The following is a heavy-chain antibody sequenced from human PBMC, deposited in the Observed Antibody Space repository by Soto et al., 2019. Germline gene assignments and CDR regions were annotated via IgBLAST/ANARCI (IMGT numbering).Heavy chain of an antibody. CDR1: GDSINAYY. CDR2: VYFTGST. V-gene: IGHV4-59*01. J-gene: IGHJ4*02. CDR3: ARSLATPATNFDY. Sequence: SETLSLTCTVSGDSINAYYWSWIRHPPGKGLEWLGYVYFTGSTNYNPSLKSRVTISVSTSKKQFSLKLTSVTAADTAVYYCARSLATPATNFDYWGQGTLVTVSS. D-gene: IGHD6-6*01.